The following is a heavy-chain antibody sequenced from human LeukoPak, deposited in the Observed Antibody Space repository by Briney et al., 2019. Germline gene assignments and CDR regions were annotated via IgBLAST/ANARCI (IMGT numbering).Heavy chain of an antibody. CDR2: FNREDDEA. CDR3: ATLDSYYDNSGRPLVPD. CDR1: GYTLTDFS. J-gene: IGHJ4*02. Sequence: ASLKVSCNISGYTLTDFSMHWVRQAPGKGLEWMGGFNREDDEAIYTPHFQGRVTVTEDTSTDTAYMELSSLRSEDTAVYYCATLDSYYDNSGRPLVPDWGQGTLVTVSS. V-gene: IGHV1-24*01. D-gene: IGHD3-22*01.